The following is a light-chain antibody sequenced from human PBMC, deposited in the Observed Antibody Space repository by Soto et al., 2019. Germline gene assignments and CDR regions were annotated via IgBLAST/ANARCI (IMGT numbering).Light chain of an antibody. CDR2: DAS. CDR1: QSVAHY. Sequence: EILLTQSPATLSLSPGERATLSCRASQSVAHYLAWYQQKPGQAPRLLIYDASNRATGIPARFSGSGSGTDLTLTISSLEPEDFAVYYCQQRSDWPWTLGQGTKV. J-gene: IGKJ1*01. V-gene: IGKV3-11*01. CDR3: QQRSDWPWT.